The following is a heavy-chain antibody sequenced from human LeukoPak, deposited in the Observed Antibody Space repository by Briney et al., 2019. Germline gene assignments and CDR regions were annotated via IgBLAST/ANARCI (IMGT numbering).Heavy chain of an antibody. CDR1: GYTFTSYD. V-gene: IGHV1-8*01. CDR2: MNPNSGNT. D-gene: IGHD3-9*01. CDR3: ASRQLRYFEGYFDY. J-gene: IGHJ4*02. Sequence: ASVKVSCKASGYTFTSYDINWVRQATGQGLEWMGWMNPNSGNTGYAQKFQGRVTMTRNTSISTAYMELSSLRSEDTAVYYCASRQLRYFEGYFDYWGQGTLVTVSS.